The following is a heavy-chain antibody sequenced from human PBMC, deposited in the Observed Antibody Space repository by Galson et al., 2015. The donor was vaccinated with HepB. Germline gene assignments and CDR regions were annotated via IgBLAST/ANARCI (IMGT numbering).Heavy chain of an antibody. CDR3: ATNTPAAVMRASGMDV. CDR2: MSSSTNYI. V-gene: IGHV3-21*01. Sequence: SLRLSCAASGSNLSSYSMNWVRQAPGKGLEWVSSMSSSTNYIYYADSVKGRFTVSIDNAKNSLFLQMNSLRAEDTAVYYCATNTPAAVMRASGMDVWGQGTAVTVSS. J-gene: IGHJ6*02. D-gene: IGHD2-2*01. CDR1: GSNLSSYS.